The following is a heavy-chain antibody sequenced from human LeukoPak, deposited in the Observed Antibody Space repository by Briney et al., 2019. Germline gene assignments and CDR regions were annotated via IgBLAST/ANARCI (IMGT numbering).Heavy chain of an antibody. CDR2: IYHSGST. D-gene: IGHD6-13*01. J-gene: IGHJ3*02. V-gene: IGHV4-30-2*01. CDR1: GGSISSGGYY. CDR3: ARAIEGIKQQLDWKYLTTHDAFDI. Sequence: SETLSLTCTVSGGSISSGGYYWSWIRQPPGKGLEWIGYIYHSGSTYYNPSLKSRVTISVDRSKNQFSLKLSSVTAADTAVYYCARAIEGIKQQLDWKYLTTHDAFDIWGQGTMVTVSS.